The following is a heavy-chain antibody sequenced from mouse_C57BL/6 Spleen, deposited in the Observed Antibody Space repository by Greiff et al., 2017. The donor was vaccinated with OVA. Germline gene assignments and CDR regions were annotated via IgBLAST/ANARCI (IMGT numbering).Heavy chain of an antibody. CDR1: GFSFNTYA. V-gene: IGHV10-1*01. Sequence: DVMLVESGGGLVQPKGSLKLSCAASGFSFNTYAMNWVRQAPGKGLEWVARIRSKSNNYATYYADSVKDRFTISRDDSESMLYLQMNNLKTEDTAMYYCVRGTVVMDYWGQGTSVTVSS. J-gene: IGHJ4*01. D-gene: IGHD1-1*01. CDR3: VRGTVVMDY. CDR2: IRSKSNNYAT.